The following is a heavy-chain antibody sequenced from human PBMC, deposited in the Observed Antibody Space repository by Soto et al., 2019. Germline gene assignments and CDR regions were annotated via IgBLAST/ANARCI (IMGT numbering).Heavy chain of an antibody. V-gene: IGHV3-21*01. CDR2: ISSSSSYI. Sequence: EVQLVESGGGLVKPGGSLRLSCAASGFTFSSYSMNWVRQAPGKGLEWVSSISSSSSYIYYADSVKGRFTISRDNAKNPLYLQMNSLRAEDTAVYYCARVRISITGTTGDNWFDPWGQGTLVTVSS. CDR1: GFTFSSYS. CDR3: ARVRISITGTTGDNWFDP. D-gene: IGHD1-7*01. J-gene: IGHJ5*02.